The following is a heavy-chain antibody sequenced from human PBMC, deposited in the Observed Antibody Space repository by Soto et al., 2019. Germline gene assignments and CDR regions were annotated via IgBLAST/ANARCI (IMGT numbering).Heavy chain of an antibody. CDR2: IYYSGST. V-gene: IGHV4-30-4*01. CDR3: ATQEVGGSYVYTFDP. J-gene: IGHJ5*02. D-gene: IGHD1-26*01. Sequence: KPSETLSLTCTVSGGSISSGDYYWSWIRHSPGKGLEWIGYIYYSGSTYYNPSLKSRVTISVDTSKNQFSLKLSSVTAADTAVYYCATQEVGGSYVYTFDPWGQGTLVTVSS. CDR1: GGSISSGDYY.